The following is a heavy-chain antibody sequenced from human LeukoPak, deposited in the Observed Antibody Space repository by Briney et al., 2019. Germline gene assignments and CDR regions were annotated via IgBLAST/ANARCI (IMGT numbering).Heavy chain of an antibody. CDR3: ARDLNGDYVRYFDY. D-gene: IGHD4-17*01. CDR2: IIPIYDIT. V-gene: IGHV1-69*04. CDR1: GGTFSSYA. Sequence: ASVTVSCKASGGTFSSYAINWVRQAPGQGLEWMGRIIPIYDITNYAQKFQGRVTITADKSTSTAYMELSSLTSEDTAVYYCARDLNGDYVRYFDYWGQGTLVTVSS. J-gene: IGHJ4*02.